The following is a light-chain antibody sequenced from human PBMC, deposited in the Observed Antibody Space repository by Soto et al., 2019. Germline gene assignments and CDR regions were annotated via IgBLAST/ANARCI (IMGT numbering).Light chain of an antibody. Sequence: EIVMTQSPATLSVSPGQRATLSCRASQSVSSGNLAWYQQKPGQAPRPLIYGTSNRATGVPDRFSGSGYGTDFTLTISRLEPEDFAVYYCQQYTAWPLTFGQGTKVDI. J-gene: IGKJ1*01. CDR2: GTS. CDR1: QSVSSGN. V-gene: IGKV3-20*01. CDR3: QQYTAWPLT.